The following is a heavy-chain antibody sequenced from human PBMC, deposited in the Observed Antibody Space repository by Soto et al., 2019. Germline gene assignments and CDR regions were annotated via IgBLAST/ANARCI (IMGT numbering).Heavy chain of an antibody. J-gene: IGHJ4*02. CDR1: GGSISSYY. CDR2: IYYSGST. Sequence: SETLSLTCTVSGGSISSYYWSWIRQPPGKGLEWIGYIYYSGSTNYNPSLKSRVTISVDTSKNQFSLKLSSVTAADTAVYYCASADGSGSYYNRFDYWGQGTLVTVSS. D-gene: IGHD3-10*01. CDR3: ASADGSGSYYNRFDY. V-gene: IGHV4-59*01.